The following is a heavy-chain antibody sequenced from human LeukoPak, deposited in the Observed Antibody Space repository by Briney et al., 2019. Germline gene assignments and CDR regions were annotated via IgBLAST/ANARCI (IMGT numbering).Heavy chain of an antibody. CDR3: ARSTYYYDSSGYDY. J-gene: IGHJ4*02. CDR1: GGDMSSWGYP. CDR2: IYYSGST. Sequence: SETLSLTCAVSGGDMSSWGYPWSWIRQPPGKGLEWIGYIYYSGSTNYNPSLKSRVTISVDTSKNQFSLKLSSVTAADTAVYYCARSTYYYDSSGYDYWGQGTLVTVSS. V-gene: IGHV4-61*08. D-gene: IGHD3-22*01.